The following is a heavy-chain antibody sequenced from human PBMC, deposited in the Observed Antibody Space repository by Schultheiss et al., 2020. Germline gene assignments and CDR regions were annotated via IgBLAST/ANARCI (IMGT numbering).Heavy chain of an antibody. D-gene: IGHD6-13*01. V-gene: IGHV4-39*01. Sequence: SETLSLTCTVSGGSISSSSYYWGWIRQPPGKGLEWIGSIYYSGSTYYNPSLKSRVTISVDTSKNQFSLKLSSVTAADTAVYYCARHKLDSSSWSTDFPYNWFDPWGQGTLVNVSS. CDR1: GGSISSSSYY. CDR2: IYYSGST. J-gene: IGHJ5*02. CDR3: ARHKLDSSSWSTDFPYNWFDP.